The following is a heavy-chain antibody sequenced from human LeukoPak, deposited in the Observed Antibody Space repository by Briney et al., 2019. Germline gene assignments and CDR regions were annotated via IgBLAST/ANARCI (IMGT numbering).Heavy chain of an antibody. CDR3: ARLRCSSTSCYTGVSPNDAFDI. Sequence: SETLSLTCAVYGGSFSGDYWSWIRQPPGKGLEWIGEINHSGSTNYNPSLKSRVTISIDTSKNQFSLKLSSVTAADTAVYYCARLRCSSTSCYTGVSPNDAFDIWGQGTMVTVSS. CDR1: GGSFSGDY. J-gene: IGHJ3*02. V-gene: IGHV4-34*01. D-gene: IGHD2-2*02. CDR2: INHSGST.